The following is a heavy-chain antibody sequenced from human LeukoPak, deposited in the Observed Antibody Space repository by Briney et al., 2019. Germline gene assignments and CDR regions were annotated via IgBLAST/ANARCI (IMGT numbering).Heavy chain of an antibody. CDR1: GGTFSSYT. V-gene: IGHV1-69*02. Sequence: ASVKVSCKASGGTFSSYTISWVRQAPGQGLEWMGRIIPILGIANYAQKFQGRVTITADKSTSTAYMELSSLRSDDTAVYYCARVGDSSARGNAFDIWGQGTMVTVSS. CDR2: IIPILGIA. J-gene: IGHJ3*02. D-gene: IGHD3-22*01. CDR3: ARVGDSSARGNAFDI.